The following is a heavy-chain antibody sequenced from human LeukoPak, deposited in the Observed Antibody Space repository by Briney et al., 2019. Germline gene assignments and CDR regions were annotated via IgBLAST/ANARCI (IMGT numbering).Heavy chain of an antibody. CDR1: GYTLSSYA. CDR2: IWTYGSNK. Sequence: GGPLRLPCAASGYTLSSYAMHWLRQAPGKGVEWVAVIWTYGSNKHYADRFHIHRDISKNTLYLQMNSLRAEGKGVYYCAKESKGLDIWGQGTMVTVSS. CDR3: AKESKGLDI. V-gene: IGHV3-33*06. J-gene: IGHJ3*02.